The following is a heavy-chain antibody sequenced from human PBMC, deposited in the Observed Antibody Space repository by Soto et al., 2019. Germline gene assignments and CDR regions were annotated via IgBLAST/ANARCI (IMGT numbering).Heavy chain of an antibody. J-gene: IGHJ4*02. CDR3: TTLVTYYASVLLDY. CDR1: GVSLTEAW. D-gene: IGHD3-10*01. Sequence: GSLRLSCAGSGVSLTEAWMNWVRQAPGKGLEWVGRIRSNTEGGTKDYAAPVKGRFIISRDDSKNTLYLQMNSLKTEDTAVYYCTTLVTYYASVLLDYWGQGALVTVSS. CDR2: IRSNTEGGTK. V-gene: IGHV3-15*01.